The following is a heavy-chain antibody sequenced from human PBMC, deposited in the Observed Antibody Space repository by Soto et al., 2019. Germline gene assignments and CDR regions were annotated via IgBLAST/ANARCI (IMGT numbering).Heavy chain of an antibody. CDR3: AREGAVAGTLFDL. CDR2: LNPSDGST. V-gene: IGHV1-46*01. Sequence: SVKVSCKASGYTFTSYYMHWVRQAPGQGLEWMAKLNPSDGSTTYAQKFQGRITMTRDTSTSTVYMELSSLRSEDTAVYYCAREGAVAGTLFDLWGQGTLVTVSS. J-gene: IGHJ5*02. D-gene: IGHD6-19*01. CDR1: GYTFTSYY.